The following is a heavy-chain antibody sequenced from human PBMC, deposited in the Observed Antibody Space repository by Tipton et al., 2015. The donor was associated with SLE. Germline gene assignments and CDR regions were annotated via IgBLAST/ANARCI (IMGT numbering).Heavy chain of an antibody. CDR1: GFTFDDYA. J-gene: IGHJ2*01. V-gene: IGHV3-9*01. Sequence: QLVQSGGGLVQPGRSLRLSCAASGFTFDDYAMHWVRQAPGKGLEWVSGISWNSGSIGYADSVKGRFTISRDNAKNSLYLQMNSLRAEDTALYYCAKDSRAARPGWYFDLWGRGTLVTVSS. D-gene: IGHD6-6*01. CDR2: ISWNSGSI. CDR3: AKDSRAARPGWYFDL.